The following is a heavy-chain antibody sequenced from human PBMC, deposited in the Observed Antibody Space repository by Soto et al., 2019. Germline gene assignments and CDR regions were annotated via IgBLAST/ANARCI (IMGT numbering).Heavy chain of an antibody. D-gene: IGHD2-2*02. V-gene: IGHV3-7*03. J-gene: IGHJ6*02. Sequence: GGSLRLSCAASGFTFSSYWMSWVRRAPGKGLEWVANIKRDGSEKYDVDSVKGRFTISRDNAKNSLYLQMNSLRAEDTAVYYCARDMDCSSTSCYTELYYYYGMDVWGQGTTVTVSS. CDR3: ARDMDCSSTSCYTELYYYYGMDV. CDR1: GFTFSSYW. CDR2: IKRDGSEK.